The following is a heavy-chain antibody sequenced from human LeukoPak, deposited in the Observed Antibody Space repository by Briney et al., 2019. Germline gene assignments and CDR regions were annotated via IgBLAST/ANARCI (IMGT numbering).Heavy chain of an antibody. CDR3: ARDPAPLYSGYDYYYYGMDV. CDR1: GFTVSSNY. Sequence: GGSLRLSCAASGFTVSSNYMSWVRQAPGKGLEWVSVIYSGGSTYYADSVKGRFTISRNNSKNTLYLQMNSLRAEDTAVYYCARDPAPLYSGYDYYYYGMDVWGQGTTVTVSS. V-gene: IGHV3-53*01. CDR2: IYSGGST. J-gene: IGHJ6*02. D-gene: IGHD5-12*01.